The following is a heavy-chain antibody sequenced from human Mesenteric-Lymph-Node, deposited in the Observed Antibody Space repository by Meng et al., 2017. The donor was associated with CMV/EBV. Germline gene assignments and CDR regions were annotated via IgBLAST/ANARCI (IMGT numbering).Heavy chain of an antibody. CDR3: VRGRRNSGFDYNNYYDGMDV. CDR1: GGSISSSSYY. CDR2: IYYSGST. V-gene: IGHV4-39*07. Sequence: SETLSLTCTVSGGSISSSSYYWGWIRQPPGKGLEWIGSIYYSGSTYYNPSLKSRVTISVDTSKNQFSLKLSSVTAADTAVYYCVRGRRNSGFDYNNYYDGMDVWGQGTTVTVSS. J-gene: IGHJ6*02. D-gene: IGHD4-11*01.